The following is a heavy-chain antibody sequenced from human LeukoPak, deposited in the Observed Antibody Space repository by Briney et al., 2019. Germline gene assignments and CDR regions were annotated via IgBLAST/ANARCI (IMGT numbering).Heavy chain of an antibody. CDR1: GYTFTSYY. CDR3: ARGGVPAAIGYYYYMDV. CDR2: INPSGGST. D-gene: IGHD2-2*02. V-gene: IGHV1-46*01. Sequence: ASVKVSCKASGYTFTSYYMHWVRQAPGQGLEWMGIINPSGGSTSYAQKFQGRVTITRDTSASTAYMELSSLRSEDMAVYYCARGGVPAAIGYYYYMDVWGKGTTVTVSS. J-gene: IGHJ6*03.